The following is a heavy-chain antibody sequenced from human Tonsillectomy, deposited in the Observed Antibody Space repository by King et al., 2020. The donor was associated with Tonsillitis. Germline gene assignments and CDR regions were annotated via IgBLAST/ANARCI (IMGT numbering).Heavy chain of an antibody. CDR1: GFTFSDYY. CDR3: ARYGFRRYYDSSGYVDY. J-gene: IGHJ4*02. V-gene: IGHV3-11*06. CDR2: ISSSSSYT. D-gene: IGHD3-22*01. Sequence: VQLVESGGGLVKPGGSLRLSCAASGFTFSDYYMSWIRQAPGKGLEWVSYISSSSSYTNYADSVKGRFTISRDNAKNSLYLQMNSLRAEDTAVYYCARYGFRRYYDSSGYVDYWGQGTLVTVSS.